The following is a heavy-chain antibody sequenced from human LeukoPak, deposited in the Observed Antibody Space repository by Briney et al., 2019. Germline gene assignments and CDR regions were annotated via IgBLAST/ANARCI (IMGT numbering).Heavy chain of an antibody. CDR3: ARSYYYYYMDV. J-gene: IGHJ6*03. CDR2: ISYDGSNK. V-gene: IGHV3-30*04. CDR1: GFTFSTYA. Sequence: PGRSLRLSCAASGFTFSTYAMHWVRQAPGKGLEWVAVISYDGSNKYYADSVKGRFTISRDNSKNTLYLQMNSLRAEDTAVYYCARSYYYYYMDVWGKGTTVTVSS.